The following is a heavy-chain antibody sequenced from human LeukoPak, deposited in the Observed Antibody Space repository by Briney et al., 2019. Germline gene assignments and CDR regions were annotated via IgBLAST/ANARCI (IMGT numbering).Heavy chain of an antibody. D-gene: IGHD3-22*01. CDR2: IYYSGST. CDR3: ARVYTGNYYDSSGPIGHFDY. CDR1: GGSISSYY. J-gene: IGHJ4*02. V-gene: IGHV4-59*01. Sequence: SETLSLTCTVSGGSISSYYWSWIRQPPGKGLEWIGYIYYSGSTNYNPSLKSRVTISVDTSKNQFSLKLSSVTAADTAVYYCARVYTGNYYDSSGPIGHFDYWGQGTLVTVSS.